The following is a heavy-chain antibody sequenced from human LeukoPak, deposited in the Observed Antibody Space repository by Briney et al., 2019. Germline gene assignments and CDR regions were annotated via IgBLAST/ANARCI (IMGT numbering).Heavy chain of an antibody. V-gene: IGHV3-30*18. Sequence: GGSLRLSCAASGFTFDDYGMSWVRQAPGKGLEWVAIISDDGSYKSYADSVKGRFTISRDNAKNSLYLQMNSLRAEDTAVYYCAKDLPPGDYGDYHGYWGQGTLVTVSS. CDR3: AKDLPPGDYGDYHGY. J-gene: IGHJ4*02. CDR1: GFTFDDYG. D-gene: IGHD4-17*01. CDR2: ISDDGSYK.